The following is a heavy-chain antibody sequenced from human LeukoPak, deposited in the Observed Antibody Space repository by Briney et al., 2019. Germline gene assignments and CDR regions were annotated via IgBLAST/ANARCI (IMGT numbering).Heavy chain of an antibody. Sequence: SETLSLTCTVPGGSISSYYWSWIRQPPGKGLGWIGYIYYSGSTNYTPSLKSRVTISVDTSKNQFSLKLSSVTAADTAVYYCARLSKDTVVIPAAMAHYFDYWGQGTLVTVSS. V-gene: IGHV4-59*08. CDR2: IYYSGST. J-gene: IGHJ4*02. CDR1: GGSISSYY. CDR3: ARLSKDTVVIPAAMAHYFDY. D-gene: IGHD2-2*01.